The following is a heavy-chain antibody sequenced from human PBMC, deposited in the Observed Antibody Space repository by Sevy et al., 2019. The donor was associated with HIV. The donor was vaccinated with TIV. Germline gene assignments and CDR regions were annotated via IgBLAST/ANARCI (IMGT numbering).Heavy chain of an antibody. CDR1: GFTFSSYG. D-gene: IGHD6-13*01. V-gene: IGHV3-30*18. J-gene: IGHJ4*02. Sequence: GGSLRLSCAASGFTFSSYGMHWVRQAPGKGLEWVAVISYDGSNKYYADSVKGRFTISRDNSKNTLYLQMNSLRAEDTAVYYCAKDRTTGRAAAGTPFDYWGQGTLVTVSS. CDR2: ISYDGSNK. CDR3: AKDRTTGRAAAGTPFDY.